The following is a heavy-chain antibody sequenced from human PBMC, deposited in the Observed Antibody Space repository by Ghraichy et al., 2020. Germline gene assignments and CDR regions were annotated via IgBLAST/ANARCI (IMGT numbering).Heavy chain of an antibody. CDR1: GFTFRVYD. V-gene: IGHV3-23*01. Sequence: GGSLRLSCAASGFTFRVYDMSWVRQAPGKGLEWVSSINSGGATPHYADSVRGRFTISRDNTKNTLYLQLNSLRADDTAVYYCAKGGVGATRRDFDYCGQVTLVTVSS. J-gene: IGHJ4*02. D-gene: IGHD1-26*01. CDR3: AKGGVGATRRDFDY. CDR2: INSGGATP.